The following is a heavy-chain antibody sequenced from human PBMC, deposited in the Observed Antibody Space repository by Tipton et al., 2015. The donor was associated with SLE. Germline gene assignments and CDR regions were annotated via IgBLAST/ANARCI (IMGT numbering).Heavy chain of an antibody. V-gene: IGHV3-9*01. D-gene: IGHD3-3*01. CDR3: ARGHYDFWSGCSYFDY. CDR1: GFTFDDYA. J-gene: IGHJ4*02. Sequence: RSLRLSCAASGFTFDDYAMHWVRQAPGKGLEWVSGISWNSGSIGYADSVKGRFTISRDNAKNSLYLQMNSLRAEDTALYYCARGHYDFWSGCSYFDYWGQGTLVTVSS. CDR2: ISWNSGSI.